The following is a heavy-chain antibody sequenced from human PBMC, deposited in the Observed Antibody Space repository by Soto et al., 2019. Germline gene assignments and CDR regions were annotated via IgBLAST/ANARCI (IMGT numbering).Heavy chain of an antibody. D-gene: IGHD2-15*01. CDR2: ISSSSSYI. J-gene: IGHJ6*02. V-gene: IGHV3-21*01. Sequence: SLRLSCAASGFTFSSYSMNWVRQAPGKGLEWVSSISSSSSYIYYADSVKGRFTISRDNAKNSLYLQMNSLRAEDTAVYYCARDGGYCCGGSCYIRRPYSGMAVWGQGTTVPVSS. CDR3: ARDGGYCCGGSCYIRRPYSGMAV. CDR1: GFTFSSYS.